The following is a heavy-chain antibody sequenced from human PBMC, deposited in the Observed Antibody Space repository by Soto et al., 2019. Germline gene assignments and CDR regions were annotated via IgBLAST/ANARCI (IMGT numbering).Heavy chain of an antibody. J-gene: IGHJ4*02. CDR3: ARDLTTHDY. CDR1: GFTFSAHA. CDR2: LGTIGA. V-gene: IGHV3-23*01. Sequence: EVQLLESGGGLVQPGGSLRLSCVGSGFTFSAHAITWVRQAPGKGLEWVSTLGTIGAFYADSVKGRFTISRDNSKNTVNLQMNSLRGEDMAIYYCARDLTTHDYWGQGTVVTVSS.